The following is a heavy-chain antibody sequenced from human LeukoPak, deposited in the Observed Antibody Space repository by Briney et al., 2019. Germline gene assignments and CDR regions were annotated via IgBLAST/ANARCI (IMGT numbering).Heavy chain of an antibody. Sequence: ASVKVSCKASGGTFSSYAISWVRQAPGQGLEWMGWINPNSGGTNYAQKFQGRVTMTRDTSISTAYMELSRLRFDDTAVYYCARARASSGWHIDYWGQGTLVTVSS. CDR3: ARARASSGWHIDY. CDR2: INPNSGGT. D-gene: IGHD6-19*01. V-gene: IGHV1-2*02. J-gene: IGHJ4*02. CDR1: GGTFSSYA.